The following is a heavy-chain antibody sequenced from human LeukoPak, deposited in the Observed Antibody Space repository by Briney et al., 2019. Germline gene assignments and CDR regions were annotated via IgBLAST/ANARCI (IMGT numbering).Heavy chain of an antibody. CDR1: GFSFSSYW. V-gene: IGHV3-7*01. CDR3: TCDLDRSDGL. D-gene: IGHD2-8*01. Sequence: QPGGSLRLSCAASGFSFSSYWLSWVRQAPGKGLKWVANMNVDGGGTFYEDSVRGRFTISRDNAKNSLYLQMNNLRAEDTAVYYCTCDLDRSDGLWGQGTMVTVSS. CDR2: MNVDGGGT. J-gene: IGHJ3*01.